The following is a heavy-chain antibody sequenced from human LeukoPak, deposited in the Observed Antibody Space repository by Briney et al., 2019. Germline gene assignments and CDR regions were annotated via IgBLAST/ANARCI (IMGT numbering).Heavy chain of an antibody. Sequence: PGGSLRLSCEASGLSLSNYPMHWVRQAPGKGLEWITLITYDGAFDGGKTYYADSVKGRFTVSRDNAKNTLYLQMNSLRAEDTAVYYCARAYYYDSSGYSGTDYWGQGTLVTVSS. D-gene: IGHD3-22*01. V-gene: IGHV3-30*07. CDR2: ITYDGAFDGGKT. CDR1: GLSLSNYP. J-gene: IGHJ4*02. CDR3: ARAYYYDSSGYSGTDY.